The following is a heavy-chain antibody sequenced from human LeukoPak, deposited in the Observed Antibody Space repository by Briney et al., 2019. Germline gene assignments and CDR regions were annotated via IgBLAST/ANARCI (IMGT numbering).Heavy chain of an antibody. CDR1: GGSISSGGYS. Sequence: PSETLSLTCAVSGGSISSGGYSWSWVRQPPGKGREWIGYIYHSGSTYYNPSLKSRVTISVDRSKNQFSLKLSSVTAADTAVYYCARDRKNWYFDLWGRGTLVTVSS. V-gene: IGHV4-30-2*01. CDR2: IYHSGST. CDR3: ARDRKNWYFDL. J-gene: IGHJ2*01.